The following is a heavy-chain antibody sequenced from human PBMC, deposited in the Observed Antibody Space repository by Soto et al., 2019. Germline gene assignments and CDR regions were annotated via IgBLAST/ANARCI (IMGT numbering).Heavy chain of an antibody. J-gene: IGHJ4*02. Sequence: QVQLVESGGGVVQPGRSLRLSCAASGFTFSSYGMHWVRQAPGKGLEWVAVIWYDGSNKYYADSVKGRFAISRDNSKNTLYLQMNSLRAEDTDVYYCARDGGHSSGWYEGSFDYWGQGTLVTVSS. CDR2: IWYDGSNK. D-gene: IGHD6-19*01. CDR3: ARDGGHSSGWYEGSFDY. CDR1: GFTFSSYG. V-gene: IGHV3-33*01.